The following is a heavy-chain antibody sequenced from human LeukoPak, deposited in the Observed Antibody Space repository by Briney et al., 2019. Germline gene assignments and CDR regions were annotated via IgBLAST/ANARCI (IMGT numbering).Heavy chain of an antibody. CDR2: IYYSGST. V-gene: IGHV4-59*01. D-gene: IGHD3-22*01. Sequence: SETLSLTCTVSGGSISSYYWSWIRQPPGKGLEWIGYIYYSGSTNYNPSLKSRVTISVETSKNQFSLKLSSVTAEDTAVYYCARDPDYYDSSGRAFDIWGQGTMVTVSS. CDR1: GGSISSYY. CDR3: ARDPDYYDSSGRAFDI. J-gene: IGHJ3*02.